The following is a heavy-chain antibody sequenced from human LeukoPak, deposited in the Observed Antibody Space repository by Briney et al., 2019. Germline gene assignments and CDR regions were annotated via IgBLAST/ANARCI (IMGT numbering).Heavy chain of an antibody. J-gene: IGHJ4*02. D-gene: IGHD5-12*01. CDR1: NYTFSSYG. CDR2: ISAYNDNT. Sequence: ASVKVSCKASNYTFSSYGISWVRQAPGQGLEWMGWISAYNDNTNYAQKFQGRVTMTTDTTTSTAYMELSSLRSDDTAVYYCAREYSGYDPLEFWGQGTLVTVSS. V-gene: IGHV1-18*01. CDR3: AREYSGYDPLEF.